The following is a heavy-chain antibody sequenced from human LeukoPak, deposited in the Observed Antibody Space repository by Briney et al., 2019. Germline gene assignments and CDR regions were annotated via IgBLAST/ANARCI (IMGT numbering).Heavy chain of an antibody. V-gene: IGHV4-39*01. J-gene: IGHJ6*03. D-gene: IGHD3-3*01. Sequence: SETLSLTCTVSGGSISSSSYYWGWIRQPPGKGLEWIGSIYYSGSTYYNPSLKSRVTISVDTSKNQFSLKLSSVTAADTAVYYCARHVSQSYYDFWSGYSDRYYYYYMDVWGKGTTVTVSS. CDR3: ARHVSQSYYDFWSGYSDRYYYYYMDV. CDR2: IYYSGST. CDR1: GGSISSSSYY.